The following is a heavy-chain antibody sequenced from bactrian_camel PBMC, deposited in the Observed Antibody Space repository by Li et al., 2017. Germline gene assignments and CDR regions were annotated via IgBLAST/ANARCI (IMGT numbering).Heavy chain of an antibody. Sequence: HVQLVESGGDSVQPGGSLRLSCTYSRTPIINYCMAWFWQAPGKEREKVAYFSSTGTTSYSDSVKGRFTITKDGDKNTLYLQMNSLEPEDTAMYFCAAGHWSVACSVGSRRRYDYWGQGTQVTVS. V-gene: IGHV3S53*01. CDR2: FSSTGTT. J-gene: IGHJ4*01. D-gene: IGHD2*01. CDR3: AAGHWSVACSVGSRRRYDY. CDR1: RTPIINYC.